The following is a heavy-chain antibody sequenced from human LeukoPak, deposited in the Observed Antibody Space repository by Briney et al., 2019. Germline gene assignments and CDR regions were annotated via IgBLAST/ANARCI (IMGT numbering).Heavy chain of an antibody. V-gene: IGHV3-48*02. Sequence: GGSLRLSCAASGFTFSTYSMTWVRQAPGKGLEWVSYIGYSNIPIYYADSVRGRFTVSRDNAKNSRYLQVNSLKDEDTAVYYCARTVPEFDYWGQGTLVTVSS. CDR3: ARTVPEFDY. CDR1: GFTFSTYS. J-gene: IGHJ4*02. D-gene: IGHD3-10*01. CDR2: IGYSNIPI.